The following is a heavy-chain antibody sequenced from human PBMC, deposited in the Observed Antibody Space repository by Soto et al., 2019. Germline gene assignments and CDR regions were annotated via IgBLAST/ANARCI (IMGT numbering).Heavy chain of an antibody. V-gene: IGHV1-69*06. D-gene: IGHD6-13*01. CDR2: IVPLFATV. CDR1: VGTFTTYT. CDR3: ARGKAAAGSPYFFDH. Sequence: EQLVQSGAEVKKPGSSVKVSCKASVGTFTTYTITWVRQAPGQGPEWMGGIVPLFATVNYSQKFQGRVTISADKSTSTVYMELSSRRSEDTGVYYCARGKAAAGSPYFFDHWGQGTLVTVSS. J-gene: IGHJ4*02.